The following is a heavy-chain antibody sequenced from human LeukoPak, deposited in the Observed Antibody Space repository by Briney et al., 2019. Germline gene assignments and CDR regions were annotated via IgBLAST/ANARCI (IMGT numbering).Heavy chain of an antibody. V-gene: IGHV1-18*01. CDR3: ARLHTEQKDAGVLDY. CDR1: GYPFTSYG. CDR2: ITAFNGNT. J-gene: IGHJ4*02. D-gene: IGHD1/OR15-1a*01. Sequence: ASVEVLRNASGYPFTSYGISWVPQAPGQGLEGMGWITAFNGNTNYAQKFQGRVTMTTDTSTSTAYMELRSLRSEDTAVYYCARLHTEQKDAGVLDYWGQGTLVTVSS.